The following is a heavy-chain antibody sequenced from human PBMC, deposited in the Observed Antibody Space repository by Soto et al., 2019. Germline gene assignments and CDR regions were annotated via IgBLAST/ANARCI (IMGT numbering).Heavy chain of an antibody. J-gene: IGHJ4*01. CDR1: GYTFTSYG. D-gene: IGHD3-16*02. CDR3: AREGIPEYDYVWGSYRPGVDY. CDR2: ISAYNGNT. Sequence: ASVKVSCKASGYTFTSYGISWVRQAPGQGLEWMGWISAYNGNTNYAQKLQGRVTMTTDTSTNTAYMELRSLRSDETAVYYCAREGIPEYDYVWGSYRPGVDYWG. V-gene: IGHV1-18*04.